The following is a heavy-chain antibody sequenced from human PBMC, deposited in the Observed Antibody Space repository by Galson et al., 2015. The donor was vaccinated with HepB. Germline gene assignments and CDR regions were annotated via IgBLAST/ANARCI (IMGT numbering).Heavy chain of an antibody. D-gene: IGHD3-16*02. V-gene: IGHV2-5*02. Sequence: PALVKPTQTLTLTCTYSGFSLSTTGVGVGWIRQPPGKALEWLALIYWGDDKRYSPSLQYRLTITKDTSKNQVILTITNMDPVDTGAYYCGHSIVFPPWFDPWGQGILVTVSS. J-gene: IGHJ5*02. CDR2: IYWGDDK. CDR3: GHSIVFPPWFDP. CDR1: GFSLSTTGVG.